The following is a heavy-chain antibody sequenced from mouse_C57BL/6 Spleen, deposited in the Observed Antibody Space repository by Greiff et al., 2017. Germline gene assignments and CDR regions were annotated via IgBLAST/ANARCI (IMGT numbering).Heavy chain of an antibody. V-gene: IGHV1-55*01. D-gene: IGHD1-1*01. CDR3: ARAEGDYYGRDY. J-gene: IGHJ2*01. CDR2: IYPGSGST. Sequence: QVQLQQPGAELVKPGASVKMSCKASGYTFTSYWITWVKQRPGQGLEWIGDIYPGSGSTNYNEKFKSKATLTVDTSSSTAYMQLSSLTSEDSAVYYCARAEGDYYGRDYWGQGTTLTVSS. CDR1: GYTFTSYW.